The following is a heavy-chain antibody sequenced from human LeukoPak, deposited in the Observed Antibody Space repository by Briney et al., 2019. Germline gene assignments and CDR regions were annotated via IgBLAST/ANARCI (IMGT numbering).Heavy chain of an antibody. CDR1: GFTFSSYW. V-gene: IGHV3-74*01. Sequence: GGSLRLSCAASGFTFSSYWMHWVRQAPGKGLVWVSRINSDGSSTSYADSVKGRFTISRDNSKNTLYLQMNSLRAEETAEYYCAKVRTRWTMVRGVPYMDVWGKGTTVTISS. CDR3: AKVRTRWTMVRGVPYMDV. D-gene: IGHD3-10*01. CDR2: INSDGSST. J-gene: IGHJ6*03.